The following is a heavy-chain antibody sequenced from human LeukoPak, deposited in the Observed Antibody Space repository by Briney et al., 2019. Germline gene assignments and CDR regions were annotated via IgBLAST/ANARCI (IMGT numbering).Heavy chain of an antibody. J-gene: IGHJ6*03. V-gene: IGHV3-64*01. Sequence: GGSLRLSCAASGFTFSSYAMYWVRQAPGKGLEYVSVISANGDTTYYANPVKGRFTNSRDNSKSTVHLQVGSLRAEDMAVYYRARKYCSGSSCYGVIDVWGKGTTVTVSS. CDR1: GFTFSSYA. CDR2: ISANGDTT. D-gene: IGHD2-2*01. CDR3: ARKYCSGSSCYGVIDV.